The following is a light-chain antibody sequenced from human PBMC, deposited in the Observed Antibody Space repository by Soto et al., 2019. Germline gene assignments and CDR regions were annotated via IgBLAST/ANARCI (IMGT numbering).Light chain of an antibody. J-gene: IGKJ1*01. Sequence: AIQMTQSPSSLSASVGDRVTITCRASQAIRNDLGWYQQKPGEAPKLLILAATMLQNGVPSRFSGGGSGTDFTLTIRSLQPEDFATYYCLQDYHYPRTFGQGTKVEIK. CDR3: LQDYHYPRT. CDR2: AAT. V-gene: IGKV1-6*01. CDR1: QAIRND.